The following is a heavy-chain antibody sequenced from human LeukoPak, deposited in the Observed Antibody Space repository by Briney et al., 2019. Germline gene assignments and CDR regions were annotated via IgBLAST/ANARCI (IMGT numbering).Heavy chain of an antibody. CDR2: IKQDGSEK. CDR3: ARDPKYCTNGVCYIGPDY. D-gene: IGHD2-8*01. CDR1: GFTFSSYW. Sequence: GGSLRLSCAASGFTFSSYWMSSVRQAPGKGLGWVANIKQDGSEKYYVDSVKGRFTISRDNAKNSLYLQMNSLRAEDTAVYYCARDPKYCTNGVCYIGPDYWGQGTLVTVSS. V-gene: IGHV3-7*03. J-gene: IGHJ4*02.